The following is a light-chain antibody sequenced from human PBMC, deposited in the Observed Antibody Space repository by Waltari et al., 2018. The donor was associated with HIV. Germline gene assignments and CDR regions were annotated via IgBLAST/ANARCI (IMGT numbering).Light chain of an antibody. J-gene: IGLJ2*01. CDR1: RSNIGYNS. V-gene: IGLV1-51*01. CDR3: GTWDNGLSEVL. Sequence: QSGLTQPPSVSAAPGQRVTISCSGTRSNIGYNSVSWYQQLPGAAPKLLIYDNEKRLSGIPDRFSASKSGTSVTLGITGLQTGDEATYYCGTWDNGLSEVLFGGGTKLTVL. CDR2: DNE.